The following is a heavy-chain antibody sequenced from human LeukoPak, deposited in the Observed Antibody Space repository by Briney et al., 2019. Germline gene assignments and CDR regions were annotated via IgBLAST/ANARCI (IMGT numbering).Heavy chain of an antibody. D-gene: IGHD6-6*01. CDR1: GGSISSDRNY. J-gene: IGHJ1*01. V-gene: IGHV4-31*03. Sequence: SETLSLSCTVSGGSISSDRNYWGWIRQHPGKGLEWIGYIYYSGSTYYNPPLKGRVTISVYTSKTQFSLKLSSRTAATTAVYYCAGAARTGQEGWLGGEGTVVTVSS. CDR3: AGAARTGQEGWL. CDR2: IYYSGST.